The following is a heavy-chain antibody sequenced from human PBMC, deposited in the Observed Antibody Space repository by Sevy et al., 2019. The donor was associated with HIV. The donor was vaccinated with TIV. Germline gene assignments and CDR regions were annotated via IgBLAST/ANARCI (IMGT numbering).Heavy chain of an antibody. D-gene: IGHD6-13*01. V-gene: IGHV4-59*01. J-gene: IGHJ4*02. CDR2: IYYSGST. CDR3: ARESIGAVGDFDY. Sequence: SETLSLTCTVYGGSISNYFWSWIRQPPGKGLEWIGYIYYSGSTNYNPSLKSRITISVDTSKNQFSLKLSSVTAADTAVYYCARESIGAVGDFDYWGQGTLVTVSS. CDR1: GGSISNYF.